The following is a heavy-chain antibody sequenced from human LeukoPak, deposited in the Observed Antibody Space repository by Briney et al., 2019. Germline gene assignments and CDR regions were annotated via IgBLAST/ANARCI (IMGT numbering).Heavy chain of an antibody. V-gene: IGHV5-51*01. CDR2: IYPGDSDT. J-gene: IGHJ6*03. CDR1: GYSFTSYW. Sequence: GESLKISCKGSGYSFTSYWIGWVRQMPGKGLEWMGVIYPGDSDTRYSPSFQGQVTISADKSISTAYLQWSSLKASDTAMYYCARHVSSCSSTSCSPDYYYYYMDVWGKGTTVTVSS. D-gene: IGHD2-2*01. CDR3: ARHVSSCSSTSCSPDYYYYYMDV.